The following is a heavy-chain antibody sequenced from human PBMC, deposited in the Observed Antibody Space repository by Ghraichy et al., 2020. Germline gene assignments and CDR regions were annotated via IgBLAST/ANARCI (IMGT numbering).Heavy chain of an antibody. CDR1: GFTFGDYA. CDR2: IRSKAYGGTT. J-gene: IGHJ6*02. Sequence: GGSLRLSCTASGFTFGDYAMSWFRQAPGKGLEWVGFIRSKAYGGTTEYAASVKGRFTISRDDSKSIAYLQMNSLKTEDTAVYYCTRFALGSYYYYYGMDVWGQGTTVTVSS. V-gene: IGHV3-49*03. D-gene: IGHD3-10*01. CDR3: TRFALGSYYYYYGMDV.